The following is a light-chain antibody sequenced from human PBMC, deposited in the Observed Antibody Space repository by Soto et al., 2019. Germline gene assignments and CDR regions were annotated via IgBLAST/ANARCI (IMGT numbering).Light chain of an antibody. CDR1: QNINNY. CDR3: LQDYNYPQLT. CDR2: AAC. J-gene: IGKJ4*01. V-gene: IGKV1-6*01. Sequence: IQMTQSPSSLSASVGDRVTITCRASQNINNYLNWYQQKPGTAPKLLIYAACSLQSGVPSRFSGSGSGTDFTLTISSLQPEDFATYYCLQDYNYPQLTFGGGTKVDIK.